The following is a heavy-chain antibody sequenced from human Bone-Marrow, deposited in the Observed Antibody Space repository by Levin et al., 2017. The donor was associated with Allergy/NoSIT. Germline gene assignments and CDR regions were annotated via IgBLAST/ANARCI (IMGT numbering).Heavy chain of an antibody. CDR3: AKDRGYGSGSYSAFSYYYYGMDV. CDR1: GFTFSSYG. V-gene: IGHV3-30*18. J-gene: IGHJ6*02. CDR2: ISYDGSNK. Sequence: GGSLRLSCAASGFTFSSYGMHWVRQAPGKGLEWVAVISYDGSNKYYADSVKGRFTISRDNSKNTLYLQMNSLRAEDTAVYYCAKDRGYGSGSYSAFSYYYYGMDVWGQGTTVTVSS. D-gene: IGHD3-10*01.